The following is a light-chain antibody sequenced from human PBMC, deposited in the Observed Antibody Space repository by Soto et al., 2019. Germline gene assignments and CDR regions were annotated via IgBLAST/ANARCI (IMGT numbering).Light chain of an antibody. V-gene: IGKV3-20*01. J-gene: IGKJ4*01. Sequence: EIVLTQSTGTLSLSPGERATLSCRASQSVSSSYLAWYQQKPGQAPRLLIYGASSRATGIPDRFSGSGSGTDFTLTISRLEPEDFAVYYCQQYGSSPLTFGGGTTVEIK. CDR1: QSVSSSY. CDR2: GAS. CDR3: QQYGSSPLT.